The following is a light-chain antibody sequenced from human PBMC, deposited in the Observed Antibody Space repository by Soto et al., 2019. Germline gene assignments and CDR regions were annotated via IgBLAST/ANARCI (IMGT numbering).Light chain of an antibody. CDR3: QSYAASGYV. V-gene: IGLV6-57*02. CDR1: SGTVANY. Sequence: NFMLTQPHSVSESPGKTVTISCSDNSGTVANYAQWYQQRPGNAPTTVIYENNQRPSGVPDRFSGSGSIDSSSNSAFLTISGLQTEDEADYYCQSYAASGYVFGTGTKVTVL. J-gene: IGLJ1*01. CDR2: ENN.